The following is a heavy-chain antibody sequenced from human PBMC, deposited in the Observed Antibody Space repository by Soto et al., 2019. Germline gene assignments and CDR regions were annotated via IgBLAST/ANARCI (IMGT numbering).Heavy chain of an antibody. J-gene: IGHJ3*02. D-gene: IGHD3-9*01. CDR1: GFTFSSYS. CDR2: ISSSSSTI. V-gene: IGHV3-48*02. Sequence: EVQLVESGGGLVQPGGSLRLSCAASGFTFSSYSMNWVRQAPGKGLEWVSYISSSSSTIYYADSVKGRFTISRDNAKNSLYLQMNSLRDEDTAVYDCASRYAPHDAFDIWGQGTMVTVSS. CDR3: ASRYAPHDAFDI.